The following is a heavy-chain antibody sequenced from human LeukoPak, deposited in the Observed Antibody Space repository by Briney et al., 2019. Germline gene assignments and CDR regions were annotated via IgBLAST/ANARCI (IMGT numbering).Heavy chain of an antibody. CDR1: GFTFSSYG. CDR2: IRYDGSNK. V-gene: IGHV3-30*02. J-gene: IGHJ4*02. CDR3: ARSEYYDFWSGYYKGGAYDY. Sequence: GGSLRLSCAASGFTFSSYGMHWVRQAPGKGLEWVAFIRYDGSNKYQADSVKGRFTISRDNAKSSLYLQMNSLRAEDTAVYYCARSEYYDFWSGYYKGGAYDYWGQGTLVTVSS. D-gene: IGHD3-3*01.